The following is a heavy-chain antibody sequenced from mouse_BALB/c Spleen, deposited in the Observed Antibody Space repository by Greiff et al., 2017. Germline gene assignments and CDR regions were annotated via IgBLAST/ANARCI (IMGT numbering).Heavy chain of an antibody. CDR2: IYPGNSDT. CDR1: GYSFTSYW. V-gene: IGHV1-5*01. Sequence: EVQLQQSGTVLARPGASVKMSCKASGYSFTSYWMHWVKQRPGQGLEWIGAIYPGNSDTSYNQKFKGKAKLTAVTSASTAYMELSSLTTEDSAVYYCTRESIAPFDYWGQGTTLTVSS. CDR3: TRESIAPFDY. J-gene: IGHJ2*01.